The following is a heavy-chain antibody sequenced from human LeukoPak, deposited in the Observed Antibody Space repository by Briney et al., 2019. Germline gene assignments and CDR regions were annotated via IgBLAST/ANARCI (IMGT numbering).Heavy chain of an antibody. CDR3: ARGYYCSGGTCYSNNWFGP. V-gene: IGHV3-48*02. CDR1: GLTFTTYG. D-gene: IGHD2-15*01. J-gene: IGHJ5*02. Sequence: PGRSLRLSCAASGLTFTTYGMHWVRQAPGKGLEWVSYISSTSSTIYYADSVKGRFTISRDNAKSSLYLQMNSLRDEDTAVYYCARGYYCSGGTCYSNNWFGPWGQGTLVTVSS. CDR2: ISSTSSTI.